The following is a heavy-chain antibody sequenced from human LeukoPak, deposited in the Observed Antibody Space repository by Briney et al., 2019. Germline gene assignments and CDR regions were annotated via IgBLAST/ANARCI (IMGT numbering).Heavy chain of an antibody. CDR1: GGSISSYY. Sequence: SETLSLTCTVSGGSISSYYWSWIRQPAGKGLEWIGEINHSGSTNYSPSLKSRVTMSVDTSKNQFSLKLSSVTAADTAMYYCAREYMVVMSRPYGVDVWGQGTTVTVSS. J-gene: IGHJ6*02. CDR2: INHSGST. CDR3: AREYMVVMSRPYGVDV. V-gene: IGHV4-34*01. D-gene: IGHD2-15*01.